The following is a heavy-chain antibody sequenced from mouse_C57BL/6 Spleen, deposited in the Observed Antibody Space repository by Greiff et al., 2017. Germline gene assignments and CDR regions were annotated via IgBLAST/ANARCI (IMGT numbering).Heavy chain of an antibody. Sequence: QVQLQQSGAELARPGASVKMSCKASGYTFTSYTMHWVKQRPGQGLEWIGYINPSSGYTKYNQKFKDKATLTADKSSSTAYMQLSSLTSEDSAVYYCARGGSKKHFDVWGTGTTVTVSS. J-gene: IGHJ1*03. CDR3: ARGGSKKHFDV. D-gene: IGHD2-5*01. CDR1: GYTFTSYT. V-gene: IGHV1-4*01. CDR2: INPSSGYT.